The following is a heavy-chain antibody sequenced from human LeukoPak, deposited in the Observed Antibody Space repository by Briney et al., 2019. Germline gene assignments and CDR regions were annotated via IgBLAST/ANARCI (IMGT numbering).Heavy chain of an antibody. Sequence: PSETLSLTCTVSGGSVSSGSYYWSWIRQPPGKGLEWIGHMYYTGSTNYNPSLKSRVTISLDTSKNQFSLKLSSVTAADTAVYYCTRSLGVIIRGCMDVWGQGTTVTVSS. J-gene: IGHJ6*02. CDR1: GGSVSSGSYY. D-gene: IGHD3-3*01. CDR3: TRSLGVIIRGCMDV. CDR2: MYYTGST. V-gene: IGHV4-61*01.